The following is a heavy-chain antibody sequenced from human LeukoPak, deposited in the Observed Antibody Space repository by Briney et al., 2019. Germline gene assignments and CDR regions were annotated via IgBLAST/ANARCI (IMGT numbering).Heavy chain of an antibody. CDR2: IKQDGGAQ. CDR3: AKEVPSVLATGVWDS. CDR1: GFTFSSHW. V-gene: IGHV3-7*01. Sequence: TGGSLRLSCVASGFTFSSHWMGWVRRAPGKGLEWMATIKQDGGAQFSADSVKGRFTISRDNARQTLYLQMNSLRGDDTAVYYCAKEVPSVLATGVWDSWGLGTLVTVSS. J-gene: IGHJ4*02. D-gene: IGHD3-16*01.